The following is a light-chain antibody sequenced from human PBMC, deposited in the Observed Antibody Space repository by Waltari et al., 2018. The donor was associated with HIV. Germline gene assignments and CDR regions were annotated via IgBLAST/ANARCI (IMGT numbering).Light chain of an antibody. J-gene: IGKJ4*02. CDR3: QHSFGT. CDR2: SAS. CDR1: QTLISDY. Sequence: EAVLTQSPGTLSLSPGERATLSCRASQTLISDYLAWYQQKPGQAPSLLVYSASNRAAGVPDRFDGGGFGTDFTLTISRLEPEDSAVYYCQHSFGTFGRGTRVEI. V-gene: IGKV3-20*01.